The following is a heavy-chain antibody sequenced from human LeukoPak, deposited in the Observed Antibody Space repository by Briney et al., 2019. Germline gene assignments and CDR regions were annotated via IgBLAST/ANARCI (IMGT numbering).Heavy chain of an antibody. Sequence: ASVKVSCKASAYMFTGYYVHWVRQAPGQGLEWMGWINPNTGDTNYAQKFQGRVTMTRDTSISTAYMELSRLRSDDTAVYYCARLDTAMAWGQGTLVTVSS. D-gene: IGHD5-18*01. V-gene: IGHV1-2*02. CDR1: AYMFTGYY. J-gene: IGHJ5*02. CDR2: INPNTGDT. CDR3: ARLDTAMA.